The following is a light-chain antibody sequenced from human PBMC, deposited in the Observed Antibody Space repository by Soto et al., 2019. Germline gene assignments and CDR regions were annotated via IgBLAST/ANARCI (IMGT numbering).Light chain of an antibody. CDR3: QQYGNLPLT. CDR2: AAS. V-gene: IGKV1-33*01. Sequence: DMQMTQSPSSLFASVGDGVTITCQATQDINIYLNWYQQKPVKAPNLLIYAASTLQSGVPSRFSGSGSGTDFTFTISSLQPEDFATYYCQQYGNLPLTFGGGTKVDI. CDR1: QDINIY. J-gene: IGKJ4*01.